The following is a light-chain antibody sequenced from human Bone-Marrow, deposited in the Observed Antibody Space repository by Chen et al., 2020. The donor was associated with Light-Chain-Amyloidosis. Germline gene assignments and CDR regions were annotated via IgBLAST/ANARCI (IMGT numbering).Light chain of an antibody. CDR2: EGS. J-gene: IGLJ3*02. CDR1: SRDVGSYNL. CDR3: CSYAGSSTFEGV. V-gene: IGLV2-23*03. Sequence: QSALTQPASVSGSPGQSITISCTGTSRDVGSYNLVSWYQQHPGKAPKLMIYEGSKRPSGVSNRFSGSKSGNTASLKISGLQAEDEADYYCCSYAGSSTFEGVFGGGTKLTVL.